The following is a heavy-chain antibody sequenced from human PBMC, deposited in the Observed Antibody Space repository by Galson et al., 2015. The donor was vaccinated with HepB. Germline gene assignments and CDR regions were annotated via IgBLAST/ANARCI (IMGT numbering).Heavy chain of an antibody. CDR3: AAAYYCSGGSCINYYGMDV. CDR1: GGSFSGYY. Sequence: SETLSLTCAVYGGSFSGYYWSWIRQPPGKGLEWIGEINHSGSTNYNPSLKSRVTISVDTSKNQFSLKLSSVTAADTAVYYCAAAYYCSGGSCINYYGMDVWGQGTTVTVSS. J-gene: IGHJ6*02. CDR2: INHSGST. V-gene: IGHV4-34*01. D-gene: IGHD2-15*01.